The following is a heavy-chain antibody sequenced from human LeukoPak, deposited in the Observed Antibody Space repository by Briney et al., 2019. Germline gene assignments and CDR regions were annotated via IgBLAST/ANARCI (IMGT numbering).Heavy chain of an antibody. CDR3: AKNLSPPSMIPVEGRFDY. CDR2: ISYDGTNK. Sequence: PGGSLRLSCAASGFTFSSYGMHWVRQATGKGLDWVAVISYDGTNKYYADSVKGRFTISRDNSKNTLYLQMNSLRAEDTAVYYCAKNLSPPSMIPVEGRFDYWCQGTLVTVSS. J-gene: IGHJ4*02. D-gene: IGHD3-22*01. CDR1: GFTFSSYG. V-gene: IGHV3-30*18.